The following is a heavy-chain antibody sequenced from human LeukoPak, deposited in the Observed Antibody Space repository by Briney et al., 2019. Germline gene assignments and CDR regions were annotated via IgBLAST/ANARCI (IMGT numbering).Heavy chain of an antibody. CDR3: ARDRSSSWHKDWFDP. J-gene: IGHJ5*02. Sequence: SETLSLTCTVSGGSISTYYWSWIRQSAGKGLEWIGRIRISGSTTYNPSLKSRVTMSVDTSKNQFSLKMSSVTAADTAIYYCARDRSSSWHKDWFDPWGQGTLVTVSP. V-gene: IGHV4-4*07. D-gene: IGHD6-13*01. CDR1: GGSISTYY. CDR2: IRISGST.